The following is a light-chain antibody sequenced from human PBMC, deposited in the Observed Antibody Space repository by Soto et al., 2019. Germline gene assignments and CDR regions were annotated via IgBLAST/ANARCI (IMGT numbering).Light chain of an antibody. Sequence: EIVLTQSPATLSLSPGERATLSCRASRSVNSYLAWYQQKPGQAPRLLISDASDRATGIPARFSGGGSGTDFTLIISSLEPEDFAVYYCQQGSTWPWTFGQGTKVDIK. CDR3: QQGSTWPWT. CDR2: DAS. J-gene: IGKJ1*01. CDR1: RSVNSY. V-gene: IGKV3-11*01.